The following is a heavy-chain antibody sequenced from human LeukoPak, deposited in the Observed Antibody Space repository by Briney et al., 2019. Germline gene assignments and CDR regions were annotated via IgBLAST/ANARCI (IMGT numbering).Heavy chain of an antibody. CDR3: ARDSPAEPSNY. D-gene: IGHD1-14*01. Sequence: PGGSLRLSCAASGFTFSGYYMSWIRQAPGKGLEWVSYISSSGSTIYYADSVKGRFAISRDNAKNSLFLQMNSLRAEDTAVYYCARDSPAEPSNYWGQGTLVTVSS. CDR2: ISSSGSTI. CDR1: GFTFSGYY. J-gene: IGHJ4*02. V-gene: IGHV3-11*01.